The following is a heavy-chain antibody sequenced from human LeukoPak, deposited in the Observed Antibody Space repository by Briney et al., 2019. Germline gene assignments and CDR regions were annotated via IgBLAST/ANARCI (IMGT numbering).Heavy chain of an antibody. CDR1: GYTFTGYY. CDR2: INPNSGGT. CDR3: ASFFSCGGSCYTDLLPKPIYFDY. V-gene: IGHV1-2*06. Sequence: GASVKVSCKASGYTFTGYYMHWVRQAPGQGLEWMGRINPNSGGTNYAQKFQGRVTMTRDTSISTAYMELSRLRSDDTAVYYCASFFSCGGSCYTDLLPKPIYFDYWGQGTLVTVSS. J-gene: IGHJ4*02. D-gene: IGHD2-15*01.